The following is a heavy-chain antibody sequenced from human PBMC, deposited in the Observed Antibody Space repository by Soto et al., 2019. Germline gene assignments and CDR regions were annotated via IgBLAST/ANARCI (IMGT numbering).Heavy chain of an antibody. V-gene: IGHV4-31*03. Sequence: SETLSLTCTVSGGSISSGVYYWSWIRQHPEKDLEWIEYIYNRGSTYYNPTLKSRITMSVDTSKNQFSQNLSSVTSADTVVYFCLSLSPHFVVVTAIGGAFDIWGQGTMVTVSS. J-gene: IGHJ3*02. CDR2: IYNRGST. D-gene: IGHD2-21*02. CDR1: GGSISSGVYY. CDR3: LSLSPHFVVVTAIGGAFDI.